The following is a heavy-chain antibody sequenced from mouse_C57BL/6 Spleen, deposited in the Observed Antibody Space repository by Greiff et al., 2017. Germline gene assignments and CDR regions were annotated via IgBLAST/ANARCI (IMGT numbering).Heavy chain of an antibody. CDR2: ISYDGSN. Sequence: EVHLVESGPGLVKPSQSLSLTCSVTGYSITSGYYCNWIRQFPGNKLEWMGYISYDGSNNYNPSLKNRISITRDTSKNQFFLKLNSVTTEDTATYYCAREGYDYGYFGVWGTGTTVTVSS. D-gene: IGHD2-3*01. CDR1: GYSITSGYY. V-gene: IGHV3-6*01. J-gene: IGHJ1*03. CDR3: AREGYDYGYFGV.